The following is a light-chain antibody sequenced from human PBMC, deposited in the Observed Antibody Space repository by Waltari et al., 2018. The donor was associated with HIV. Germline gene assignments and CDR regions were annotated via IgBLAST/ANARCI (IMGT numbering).Light chain of an antibody. V-gene: IGLV2-14*01. CDR2: EVS. J-gene: IGLJ3*02. CDR1: SSDVGGYNY. Sequence: QSALTQPAPVSGSPGQSITISCTGTSSDVGGYNYVSWYQPHPGKAPKLMIYEVSNRPSGVYNRFSGSKSGNTASLTISGLQAEDEADYYCSSYTSSSTRVFGGGTKLTVL. CDR3: SSYTSSSTRV.